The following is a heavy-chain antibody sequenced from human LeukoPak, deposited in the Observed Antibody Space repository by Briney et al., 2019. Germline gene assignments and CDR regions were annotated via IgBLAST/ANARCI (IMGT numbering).Heavy chain of an antibody. CDR2: IYYSGST. CDR3: ARMPYYYDSGDNWFDP. V-gene: IGHV4-59*01. J-gene: IGHJ5*02. D-gene: IGHD3-22*01. CDR1: GGSISSYY. Sequence: SETLSLTCTVSGGSISSYYWSWIRQPPGKGLEWIGYIYYSGSTNYNPSLKSRVTISVDTSKNQFSLKLSSVTAADTAVYYCARMPYYYDSGDNWFDPWGQGTLVTVSS.